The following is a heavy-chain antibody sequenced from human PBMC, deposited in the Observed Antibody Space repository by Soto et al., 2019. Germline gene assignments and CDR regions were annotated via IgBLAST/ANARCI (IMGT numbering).Heavy chain of an antibody. V-gene: IGHV4-30-4*01. Sequence: SETLSLTCTVSGGSISSGDYYWSWIRQPPGKGLEWIGYIYYSGSTYYNPSLKSRVTISVDTSKNQFSLKLSSVTAADTAVYYCARSVAAAGTRRTGWFDPWGQGTLVTVSS. CDR3: ARSVAAAGTRRTGWFDP. CDR2: IYYSGST. J-gene: IGHJ5*02. D-gene: IGHD6-13*01. CDR1: GGSISSGDYY.